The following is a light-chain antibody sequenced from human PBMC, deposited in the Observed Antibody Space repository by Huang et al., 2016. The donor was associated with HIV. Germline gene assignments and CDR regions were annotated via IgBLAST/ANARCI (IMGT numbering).Light chain of an antibody. CDR3: MQRKAFPLT. CDR2: TVS. V-gene: IGKV2-40*01. CDR1: QSLLDSDDRNTY. Sequence: DIVMTQTPLSLPVTPGEPASISCRSSQSLLDSDDRNTYLDWYRQKPGQSPQVLIHTVSYRASGVPDRFSGSGSGTDFTLKISRVEAEDVGVYYCMQRKAFPLTFGGGTKVEIK. J-gene: IGKJ4*01.